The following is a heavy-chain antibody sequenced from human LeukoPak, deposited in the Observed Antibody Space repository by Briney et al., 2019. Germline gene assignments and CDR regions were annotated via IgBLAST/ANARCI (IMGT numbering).Heavy chain of an antibody. J-gene: IGHJ4*02. CDR2: ISSSSSYI. CDR3: ARDLRRDKAVAGTEPDY. Sequence: GGSLRLSCAASGFTFSSYSMNWVRQAPGKGLEWVSSISSSSSYIYYADSVKGRFTISRDNAKNSLYLQMNSLRAEDTAVYYCARDLRRDKAVAGTEPDYWGQGTLVTVSS. D-gene: IGHD6-19*01. CDR1: GFTFSSYS. V-gene: IGHV3-21*01.